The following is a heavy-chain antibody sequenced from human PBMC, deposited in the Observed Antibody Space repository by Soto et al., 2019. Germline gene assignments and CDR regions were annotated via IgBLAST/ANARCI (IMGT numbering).Heavy chain of an antibody. CDR1: GFTFSSYA. J-gene: IGHJ6*02. V-gene: IGHV3-30-3*01. Sequence: PGGSLRLSCAASGFTFSSYAMHWVRQAPGKGLEWVAVISYDGSNKYYADSVKGRFTISRDNSKNTLYLQMNSLRAEDTAVYYCARVRFLFLEWLEDYYYYYGMDVWGQGTTVTVSS. CDR2: ISYDGSNK. D-gene: IGHD3-3*01. CDR3: ARVRFLFLEWLEDYYYYYGMDV.